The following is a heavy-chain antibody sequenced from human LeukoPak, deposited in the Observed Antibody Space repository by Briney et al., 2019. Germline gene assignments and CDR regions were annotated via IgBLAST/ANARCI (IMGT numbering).Heavy chain of an antibody. Sequence: GGSLRLSCAASGLTFTTYEMSWVRQAPEKGLEWVAYISSSGNAIFYSDSVKGRFTISRDNAKNSLHLQMNNLRAEDTAVYYCARGGGRGDYNERYYFDYWGQGTLVTVSS. J-gene: IGHJ4*02. D-gene: IGHD3-22*01. V-gene: IGHV3-48*03. CDR2: ISSSGNAI. CDR1: GLTFTTYE. CDR3: ARGGGRGDYNERYYFDY.